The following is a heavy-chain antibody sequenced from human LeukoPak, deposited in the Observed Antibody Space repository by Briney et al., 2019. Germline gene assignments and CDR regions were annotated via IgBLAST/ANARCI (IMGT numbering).Heavy chain of an antibody. J-gene: IGHJ4*02. Sequence: AAVHVSLMACLGTLSSYTFSWVRQAPGQGLEGMGRIIPILGIANNVQKFQGRVTITADKYTSTAYMELNSLRSEDTAVYYCERGDGYNSNYWGQGTLVTVSS. CDR2: IIPILGIA. D-gene: IGHD5-24*01. CDR1: LGTLSSYT. CDR3: ERGDGYNSNY. V-gene: IGHV1-69*02.